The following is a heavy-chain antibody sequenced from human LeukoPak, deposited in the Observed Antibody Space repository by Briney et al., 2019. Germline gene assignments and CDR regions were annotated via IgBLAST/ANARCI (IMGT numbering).Heavy chain of an antibody. CDR1: GGSISSYY. CDR3: ARGGYYGSGNDFRFDP. Sequence: SETLSLTCTVSGGSISSYYWSWIRQPPGKGLEWIGYIYYSGSTNYKPSVKSRVTMSVDTSKNQFSLKLSSVTAADTAVYYCARGGYYGSGNDFRFDPWGQGTLVTVSS. CDR2: IYYSGST. J-gene: IGHJ5*02. V-gene: IGHV4-59*01. D-gene: IGHD3-10*01.